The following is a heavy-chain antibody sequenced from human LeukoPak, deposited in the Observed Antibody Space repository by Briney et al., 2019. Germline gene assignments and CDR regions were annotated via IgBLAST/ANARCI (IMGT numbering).Heavy chain of an antibody. CDR2: ISGSGGST. Sequence: GGSLRLSCAASGFTFSSYAMSWVRQAPGKGLEWVSAISGSGGSTYYADSVKGWFTISRDNSKNTLYLQMNSLRAEDTAVYYCAKGGSTSSREGKHVRFLEWLSSWYFDYWGQGTLVTVSS. CDR1: GFTFSSYA. J-gene: IGHJ4*02. V-gene: IGHV3-23*01. CDR3: AKGGSTSSREGKHVRFLEWLSSWYFDY. D-gene: IGHD3-3*01.